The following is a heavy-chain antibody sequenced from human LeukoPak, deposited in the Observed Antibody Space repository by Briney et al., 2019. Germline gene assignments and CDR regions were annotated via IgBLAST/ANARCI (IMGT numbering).Heavy chain of an antibody. CDR1: GGFISDYY. J-gene: IGHJ1*01. CDR3: ATYSITGAWAEYFLH. Sequence: SETLSLTCTVSGGFISDYYWSWVRQPAGKGLEWIGRIHISGTTYYNPSLKSRFTMSVDTSKNQFSLKLSSVTAADTAVYYCATYSITGAWAEYFLHWGQGTLVTVSS. D-gene: IGHD2/OR15-2a*01. CDR2: IHISGTT. V-gene: IGHV4-4*07.